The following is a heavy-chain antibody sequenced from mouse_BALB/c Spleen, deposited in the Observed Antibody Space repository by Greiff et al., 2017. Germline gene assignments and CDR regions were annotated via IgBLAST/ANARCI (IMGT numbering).Heavy chain of an antibody. CDR3: ARDRENYGSSPWYFDV. CDR2: ISSGGSYT. J-gene: IGHJ1*01. D-gene: IGHD1-1*01. Sequence: EVMLVESGGGLVKPGGSLKLSCAASGFTFSSYAMSWVRQSPEKRLEWVAEISSGGSYTYYPDTVTGRFTISRDNAKNTLYLEMSSLRSEDTAMYYGARDRENYGSSPWYFDVWGAGTTVTVSS. CDR1: GFTFSSYA. V-gene: IGHV5-9-4*01.